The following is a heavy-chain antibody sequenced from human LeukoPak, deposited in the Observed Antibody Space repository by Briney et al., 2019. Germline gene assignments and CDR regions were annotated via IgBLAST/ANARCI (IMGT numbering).Heavy chain of an antibody. CDR3: ARDHHQYYYGSGVSGGWFDP. V-gene: IGHV4-39*07. D-gene: IGHD3-10*01. J-gene: IGHJ5*02. Sequence: SETLSLTCTVSGGSISSSSYYWGWIRQPPGKGLEWIGSIYYSGSTFYNPSLKSRVTISINTSKKQFSLKLSSVTAADTAVYYCARDHHQYYYGSGVSGGWFDPWGQGTLVTVSS. CDR2: IYYSGST. CDR1: GGSISSSSYY.